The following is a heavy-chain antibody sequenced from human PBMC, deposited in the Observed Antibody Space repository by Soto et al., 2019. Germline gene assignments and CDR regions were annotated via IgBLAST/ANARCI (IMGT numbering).Heavy chain of an antibody. CDR3: AREREYYYGSGLSLNTDY. Sequence: QVQLVESGGGVVQPGRSLRLSCAASGFTFSSYAMHWVRQAPGKGLELVAVISYDGSNKYYADSVKGRFTISRDNSKNTLYLPMNSLRAEDTAVYYCAREREYYYGSGLSLNTDYWGHVTLVTVAS. J-gene: IGHJ4*01. CDR2: ISYDGSNK. D-gene: IGHD3-10*01. V-gene: IGHV3-30-3*01. CDR1: GFTFSSYA.